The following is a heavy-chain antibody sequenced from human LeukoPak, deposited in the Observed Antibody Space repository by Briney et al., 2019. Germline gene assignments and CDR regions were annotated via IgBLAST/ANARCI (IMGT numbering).Heavy chain of an antibody. D-gene: IGHD3-10*01. V-gene: IGHV4-4*07. CDR1: GGSISSYY. J-gene: IGHJ4*02. CDR3: ARLWFGELLYHFDY. CDR2: IYTSGST. Sequence: SETLSLTCTVSGGSISSYYWSWIRQPAGKGLEWIGRIYTSGSTNYNPSLKSRVTMSVDTSKNQFSLKLSSVTAADTAVYYCARLWFGELLYHFDYWGQGTLVTVSS.